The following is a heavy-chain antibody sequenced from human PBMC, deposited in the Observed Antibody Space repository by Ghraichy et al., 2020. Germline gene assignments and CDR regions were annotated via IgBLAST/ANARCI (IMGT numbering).Heavy chain of an antibody. D-gene: IGHD1-26*01. V-gene: IGHV4-39*01. CDR1: GGSISSSSYY. Sequence: SETLSLTCTVSGGSISSSSYYWGWIRQPPGKGLEWIGSIYHSGSTYYNPSLKSRVTISVDTSKNQFSLKLNSVTAADTAVYYCARRHSGSYYRDYWGQGTLVTVSS. CDR3: ARRHSGSYYRDY. J-gene: IGHJ4*02. CDR2: IYHSGST.